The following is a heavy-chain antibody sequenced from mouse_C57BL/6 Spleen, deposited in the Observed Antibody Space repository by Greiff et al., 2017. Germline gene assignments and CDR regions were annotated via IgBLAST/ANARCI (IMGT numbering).Heavy chain of an antibody. D-gene: IGHD1-1*01. CDR1: GIDFSRYW. Sequence: SASGIDFSRYWMSWVRRAPGKGLEWIGEINPDSSTINYAPSLKDKFIISRDNAKNTLYLQMSKVRSEDTALYYCARHTLREYFDVWGTGTTVTVSS. V-gene: IGHV4-1*01. CDR3: ARHTLREYFDV. J-gene: IGHJ1*03. CDR2: INPDSSTI.